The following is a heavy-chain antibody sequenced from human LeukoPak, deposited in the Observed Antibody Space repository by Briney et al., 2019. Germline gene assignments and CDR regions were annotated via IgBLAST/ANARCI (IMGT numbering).Heavy chain of an antibody. V-gene: IGHV3-49*04. Sequence: PGRSLRLSCTASGFTFGDYAMSWVRQAPGKGLEWVGFIRSKAYGGTTEYAASVKGRFTISRDDSKSIAYLQMNSLKTEDTAVYYCTLYYYDSSGYYYFDYWGQGTLVTVSS. CDR1: GFTFGDYA. CDR3: TLYYYDSSGYYYFDY. J-gene: IGHJ4*02. CDR2: IRSKAYGGTT. D-gene: IGHD3-22*01.